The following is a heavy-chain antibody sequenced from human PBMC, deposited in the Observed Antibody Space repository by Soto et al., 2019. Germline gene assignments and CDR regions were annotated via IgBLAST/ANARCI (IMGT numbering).Heavy chain of an antibody. Sequence: GESLKISCKGSGYSFTSYWIGWVRQMPGKGLEWMGIIYPGDSDTRYSPSFQGQVTISADTSKNQFSLNLESVTAADTAIYYCARAAVPTTAYCNSWGQGTLVTVSS. CDR1: GYSFTSYW. D-gene: IGHD1-7*01. CDR3: ARAAVPTTAYCNS. CDR2: IYPGDSDT. V-gene: IGHV5-51*01. J-gene: IGHJ4*02.